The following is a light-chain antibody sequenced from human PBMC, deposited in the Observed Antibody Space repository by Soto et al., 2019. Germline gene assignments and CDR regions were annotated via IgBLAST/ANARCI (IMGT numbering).Light chain of an antibody. V-gene: IGLV2-14*01. Sequence: QSVLTQPASVSGSPGQSITISCTGTGSDVGGYNYVSWYQQHPGKAPKVMFYDVSNRPSGVSNRFSGSKSGNTASLTISGLQAEEEADYYCSSYTSASTPMVFRGGTQLTVL. J-gene: IGLJ2*01. CDR2: DVS. CDR1: GSDVGGYNY. CDR3: SSYTSASTPMV.